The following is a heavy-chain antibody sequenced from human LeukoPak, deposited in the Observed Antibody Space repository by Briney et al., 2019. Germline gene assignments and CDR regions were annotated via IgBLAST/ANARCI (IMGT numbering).Heavy chain of an antibody. Sequence: PSETLSLTCNVSGGSISGYYWHWIRQPAGKGLEWIGRIYASGSTNYNPSLGSRVTMSLDTSKNYFSLKLNSVTAADTAVYFCARDPMTHFFDYWGQGTLVTVSP. D-gene: IGHD2-21*02. J-gene: IGHJ4*02. CDR1: GGSISGYY. CDR3: ARDPMTHFFDY. CDR2: IYASGST. V-gene: IGHV4-4*07.